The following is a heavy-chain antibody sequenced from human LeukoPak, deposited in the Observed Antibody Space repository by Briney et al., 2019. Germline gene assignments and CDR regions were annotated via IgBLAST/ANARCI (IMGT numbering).Heavy chain of an antibody. V-gene: IGHV3-7*01. J-gene: IGHJ4*02. CDR2: INQDGSEE. D-gene: IGHD5-12*01. Sequence: QPGGSLRLSCAASGFTFSHYWMTWVRQAPGKRLEWVAQINQDGSEEYYMDSVKARFTISRDNAKNSVFLQMNSLRAEDTAVYYCVRDGGVSGYDLLDYWGQGTLVTVSS. CDR3: VRDGGVSGYDLLDY. CDR1: GFTFSHYW.